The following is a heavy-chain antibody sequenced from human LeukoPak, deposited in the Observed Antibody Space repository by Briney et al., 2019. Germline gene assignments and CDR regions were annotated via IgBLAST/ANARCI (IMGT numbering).Heavy chain of an antibody. V-gene: IGHV1-3*01. Sequence: ASVKVSCKASGYTFTNYVIHWVRQAPGQRLEWMGWINAGNGNRKYSQRFQGRVTITRDTSANTAYMELSSLRSEDTAVYYCARGSSIAARLSYDYWGQGTLVTVSS. J-gene: IGHJ4*02. CDR1: GYTFTNYV. CDR3: ARGSSIAARLSYDY. D-gene: IGHD6-6*01. CDR2: INAGNGNR.